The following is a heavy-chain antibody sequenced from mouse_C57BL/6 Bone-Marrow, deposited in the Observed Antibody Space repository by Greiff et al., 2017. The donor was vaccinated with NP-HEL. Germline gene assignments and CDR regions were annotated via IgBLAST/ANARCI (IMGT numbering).Heavy chain of an antibody. J-gene: IGHJ3*01. V-gene: IGHV1-80*01. CDR2: IYPGDGDT. Sequence: LVESGAELVKPGASVKISCKASGYAFSSYWMNWVKQRPGQGLEWIGQIYPGDGDTNYNGKFKGKATLTADKSSSTAYMQLSSLTSEDSAVYFCARRGIYYGYVAYWGQGTLVTVSA. CDR1: GYAFSSYW. D-gene: IGHD2-2*01. CDR3: ARRGIYYGYVAY.